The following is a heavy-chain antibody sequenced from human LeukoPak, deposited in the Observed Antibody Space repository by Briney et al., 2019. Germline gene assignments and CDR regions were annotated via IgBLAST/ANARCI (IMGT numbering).Heavy chain of an antibody. CDR3: AREVFDTIFGPPLKDV. V-gene: IGHV4-39*07. J-gene: IGHJ6*04. CDR1: GGSISSSSYY. CDR2: IYYSGST. D-gene: IGHD3-3*01. Sequence: SETLSLTCTVSGGSISSSSYYRGWIRQPPGKGLEWIGSIYYSGSTYYNPSLKSRVTISVDRSKNQFSLKLSSVTAADTAVYYCAREVFDTIFGPPLKDVWGKGTTVTVSS.